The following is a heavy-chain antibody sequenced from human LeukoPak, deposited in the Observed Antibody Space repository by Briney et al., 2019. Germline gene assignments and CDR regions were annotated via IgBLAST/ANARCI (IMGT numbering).Heavy chain of an antibody. V-gene: IGHV4-39*01. CDR3: ARASPITMIVVVIDY. J-gene: IGHJ4*02. CDR2: IYYSGST. CDR1: GGSIRSSSYY. D-gene: IGHD3-22*01. Sequence: SETLSLTCPVSGGSIRSSSYYWGWIRQPPGKGLEWIGGIYYSGSTYYNPSLKSRVTISVDTSKNQFSLKLSSVTAADTAVYYCARASPITMIVVVIDYWGQGTLVTVSS.